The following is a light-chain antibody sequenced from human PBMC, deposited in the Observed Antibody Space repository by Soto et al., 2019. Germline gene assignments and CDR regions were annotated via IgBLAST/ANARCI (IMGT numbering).Light chain of an antibody. CDR3: SSYTSSSTRV. CDR1: SSDVGAYDF. CDR2: EVS. J-gene: IGLJ1*01. Sequence: QSVLTQPASVSGSPGQSITFSCTGASSDVGAYDFVSWCQQHPDKAPKLMIYEVSNRPSGVSNRFSGSKSVNTATLTISGLQAEDEADYYCSSYTSSSTRVFGTGTKVTVL. V-gene: IGLV2-14*03.